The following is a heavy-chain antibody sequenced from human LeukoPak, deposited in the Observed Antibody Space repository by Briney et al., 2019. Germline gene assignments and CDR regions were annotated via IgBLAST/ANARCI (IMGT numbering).Heavy chain of an antibody. CDR1: GGSISSSSYY. CDR2: IYYSGST. V-gene: IGHV4-61*01. Sequence: SETLSLTCTVSGGSISSSSYYWSWIRQPPGKGLEWIGYIYYSGSTNYNPSLKSRVTISVDTSKNQFSLKLSSVTAADTAVYYCARDSSGSYFDYWGQGTLVTVSS. D-gene: IGHD3-22*01. CDR3: ARDSSGSYFDY. J-gene: IGHJ4*02.